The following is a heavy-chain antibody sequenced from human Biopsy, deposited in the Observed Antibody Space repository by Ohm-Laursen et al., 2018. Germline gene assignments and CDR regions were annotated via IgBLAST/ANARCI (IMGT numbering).Heavy chain of an antibody. J-gene: IGHJ4*02. V-gene: IGHV1-69*04. CDR1: GGPSTNYA. CDR3: AANADGYYTEFDY. CDR2: IVPILGHL. D-gene: IGHD3-3*01. Sequence: SVKVSCKASGGPSTNYAFSWVRQAPGQGLEWVGRIVPILGHLNYAQRFQGRVSITADKSTSYVFMELSRLTSGDTAVYYCAANADGYYTEFDYWGPGTLVTVSS.